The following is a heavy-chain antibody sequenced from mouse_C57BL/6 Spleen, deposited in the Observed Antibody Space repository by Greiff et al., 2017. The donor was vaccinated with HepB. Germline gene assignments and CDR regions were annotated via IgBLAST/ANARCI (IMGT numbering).Heavy chain of an antibody. D-gene: IGHD2-1*01. Sequence: VQRVESGAELVKPGASVKISCKASGYAFSSYWMNWVKQRPGKGLEWIGQFYPGDGDTNYNGKFKGKATLTADKSSSTAYMQLSSLTSEDSAVYFCARGYYGNFYYAMDYWGQGTSVTVSS. V-gene: IGHV1-80*01. J-gene: IGHJ4*01. CDR2: FYPGDGDT. CDR3: ARGYYGNFYYAMDY. CDR1: GYAFSSYW.